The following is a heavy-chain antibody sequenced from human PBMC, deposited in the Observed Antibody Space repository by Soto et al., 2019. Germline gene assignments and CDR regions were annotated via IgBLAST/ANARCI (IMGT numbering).Heavy chain of an antibody. J-gene: IGHJ6*02. Sequence: QVRLVQSGAEVKKPGASVKVSCKASGYTFTSYDINWVRQATGQGLEWMGWMNPNSGNTGYAQKFQGRVTMTRNTSISTAYMELGSLRSEDTAVYYCARVGLDDFWGPGDVWGQGTTVTVSS. CDR1: GYTFTSYD. CDR3: ARVGLDDFWGPGDV. CDR2: MNPNSGNT. D-gene: IGHD3-3*01. V-gene: IGHV1-8*01.